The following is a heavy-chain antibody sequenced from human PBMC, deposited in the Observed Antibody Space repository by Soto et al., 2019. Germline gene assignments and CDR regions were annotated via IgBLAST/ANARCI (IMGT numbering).Heavy chain of an antibody. J-gene: IGHJ4*02. CDR2: IYHTGGR. CDR3: ARGPAYIDGWRTFDL. V-gene: IGHV4-4*02. CDR1: GDSINNTYW. Sequence: PSETLSLTCFVSGDSINNTYWWSWVRQAPGKGLEWIGEIYHTGGRSYIPSLRGRITLSVDTSKNQFSLKLTSVTAADTAVYFCARGPAYIDGWRTFDLWGRGILVTVSS. D-gene: IGHD6-19*01.